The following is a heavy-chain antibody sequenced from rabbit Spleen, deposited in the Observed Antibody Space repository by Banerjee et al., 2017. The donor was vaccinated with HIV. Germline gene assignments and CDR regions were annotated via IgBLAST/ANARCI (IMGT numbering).Heavy chain of an antibody. CDR3: ARRTDTWSYALDL. D-gene: IGHD7-1*01. J-gene: IGHJ6*01. V-gene: IGHV1S43*01. CDR2: IYTSSGST. Sequence: QSLEESGGGLVKPGASLTLTCTASGFSFSSYWICWARQAPGKGLELIACIYTSSGSTYYASWAKGRFTITRSTSLNTVTLQLNSLTAADTATYFCARRTDTWSYALDLWGPGTLVTVS. CDR1: GFSFSSYW.